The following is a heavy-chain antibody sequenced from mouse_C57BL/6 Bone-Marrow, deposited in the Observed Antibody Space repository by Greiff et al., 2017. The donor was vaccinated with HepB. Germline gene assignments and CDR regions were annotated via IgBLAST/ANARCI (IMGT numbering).Heavy chain of an antibody. D-gene: IGHD2-5*01. V-gene: IGHV1-39*01. Sequence: VQLKESGPELVKPGASVKISCKASGYSFTDYNMNWVKQSNGKSLEWIGVINPNYGTTSYNQKFKGKATLTVDQSSSTAYMQLNSLTSEDSAVYYCARPAYYSNYGAMDYWGQGTSVTVSS. CDR2: INPNYGTT. CDR1: GYSFTDYN. CDR3: ARPAYYSNYGAMDY. J-gene: IGHJ4*01.